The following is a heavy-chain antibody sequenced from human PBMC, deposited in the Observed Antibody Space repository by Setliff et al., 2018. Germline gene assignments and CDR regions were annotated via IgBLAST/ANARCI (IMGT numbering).Heavy chain of an antibody. CDR2: INLNSGGT. J-gene: IGHJ4*02. D-gene: IGHD3-16*02. CDR3: ARDGTGYYDYVWGSYRHFDY. CDR1: GYTFTDHF. Sequence: GASVKVSCKASGYTFTDHFIHWVRQAPGQGLEWMGWINLNSGGTIYAQRFQGRVTMTRDTSISTAYMELSRLRSDDTAVYYCARDGTGYYDYVWGSYRHFDYWGQGTLVTVSS. V-gene: IGHV1-2*02.